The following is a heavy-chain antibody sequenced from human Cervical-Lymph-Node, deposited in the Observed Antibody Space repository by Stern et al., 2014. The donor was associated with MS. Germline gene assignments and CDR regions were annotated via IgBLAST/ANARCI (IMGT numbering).Heavy chain of an antibody. CDR2: ISRGGSYI. V-gene: IGHV3-21*02. Sequence: VQLVESGGGLVKPGGSLRLSCAASGFTFSSYSMNWVRQAPGKGLGWVATISRGGSYIYYADSLKGRFSISRDNAKNSLYLQMNSLRAEDTAVYYCARGRGGNYRYYFDYWGQGTLVTVSS. CDR1: GFTFSSYS. CDR3: ARGRGGNYRYYFDY. J-gene: IGHJ4*02. D-gene: IGHD4-23*01.